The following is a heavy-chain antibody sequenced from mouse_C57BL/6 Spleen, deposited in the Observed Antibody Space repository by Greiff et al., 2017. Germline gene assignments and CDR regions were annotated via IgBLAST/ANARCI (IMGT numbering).Heavy chain of an antibody. CDR3: ARYSNYPYYAMDY. V-gene: IGHV3-8*01. J-gene: IGHJ4*01. CDR1: GYSITSAY. Sequence: EVKLVESGPGLAKPSQTLSLTCSVTGYSITSAYWNWIRKFPGNKLEYMGYISYSGSTYYNPSLKSRISITRDTSKNQYYLQLNSVTTEDTATYYCARYSNYPYYAMDYGGQGTSVTVSS. D-gene: IGHD2-5*01. CDR2: ISYSGST.